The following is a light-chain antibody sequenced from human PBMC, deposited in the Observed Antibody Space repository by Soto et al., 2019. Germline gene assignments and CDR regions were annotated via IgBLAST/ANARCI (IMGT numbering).Light chain of an antibody. CDR3: QQLNSYPLT. V-gene: IGKV1-39*01. CDR1: QSISSY. Sequence: DIQMTQSPSSLSASVGDRVTITCRASQSISSYLNWYQQKPGKAPKLLIYAASSLQSGVPSRFSGYGSGTDFTLTISSLQPEDFATYYCQQLNSYPLTFGGGTKVDIK. J-gene: IGKJ4*01. CDR2: AAS.